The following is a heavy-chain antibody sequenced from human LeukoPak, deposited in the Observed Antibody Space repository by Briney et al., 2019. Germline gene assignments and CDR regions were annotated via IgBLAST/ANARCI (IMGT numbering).Heavy chain of an antibody. V-gene: IGHV4-59*01. Sequence: SETLSLTCTVSGGSISTYYWNWIRQPPGKGLEWLGSIYYSGSTNYNPSLKSRVTISVDTSKNQFSLKLTSVTAADTAVYYCARGSGSYSAYYYYGMDVWGQGTTVTGSS. J-gene: IGHJ6*02. CDR1: GGSISTYY. CDR3: ARGSGSYSAYYYYGMDV. CDR2: IYYSGST. D-gene: IGHD1-26*01.